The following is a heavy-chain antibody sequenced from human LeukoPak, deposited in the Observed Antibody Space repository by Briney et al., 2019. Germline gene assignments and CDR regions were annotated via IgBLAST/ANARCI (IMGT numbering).Heavy chain of an antibody. CDR3: TRRAVAGSNDY. J-gene: IGHJ4*02. V-gene: IGHV3-7*01. CDR1: GFTFSTYW. Sequence: GGSLRLSCAASGFTFSTYWMTWVRQAPGKGLEWVANIKEDGGEKYDVDSVKGRFTISRDNAKNSLYLQMNSLRAEDTAMYYCTRRAVAGSNDYWGQGTLVTVSS. CDR2: IKEDGGEK. D-gene: IGHD6-19*01.